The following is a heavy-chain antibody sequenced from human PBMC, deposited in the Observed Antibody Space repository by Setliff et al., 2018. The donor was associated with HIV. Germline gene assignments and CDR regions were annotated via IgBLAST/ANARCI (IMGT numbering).Heavy chain of an antibody. Sequence: SEALSLTCSVSGGSISSGSYYWSWIRQPAGKGLEWIGHIYTSGSTNYNPSLKSRVTMSVDTSKNQFSLKLSSVTAADTAVYYCARFAYYSDIGGYYHHWGQGALVTVSS. CDR3: ARFAYYSDIGGYYHH. CDR1: GGSISSGSYY. J-gene: IGHJ4*02. D-gene: IGHD3-22*01. CDR2: IYTSGST. V-gene: IGHV4-61*09.